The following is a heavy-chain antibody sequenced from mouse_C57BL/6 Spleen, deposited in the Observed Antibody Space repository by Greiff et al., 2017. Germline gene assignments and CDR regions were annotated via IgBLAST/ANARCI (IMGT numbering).Heavy chain of an antibody. Sequence: QVQLQQPGAELVMPGASVKLSCKASGYTFTSYWMHWVKQRPGQGLEWIGEIYPSDSYTNYNQKFKGKATLTVDKSSSTGYMQLNSLTSEDSAVYYCARADCCGCSHWYFEVWGTGTTVTVAS. D-gene: IGHD1-1*01. CDR1: GYTFTSYW. J-gene: IGHJ1*03. CDR3: ARADCCGCSHWYFEV. CDR2: IYPSDSYT. V-gene: IGHV1-69*01.